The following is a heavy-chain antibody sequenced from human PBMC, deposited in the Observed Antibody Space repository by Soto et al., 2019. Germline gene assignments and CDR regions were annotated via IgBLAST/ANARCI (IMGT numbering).Heavy chain of an antibody. CDR1: GFTFSSYS. Sequence: EVQLVESGGGLVKPGGSLRLSCAASGFTFSSYSMNWVRQAPGKGLEWVSTISSRNNDMYYVDSVKGRFTISRDNARNSVYLQMNSLRADDTAVYYWARDVDGCVCGPWGQGTLVTVSS. V-gene: IGHV3-21*01. CDR3: ARDVDGCVCGP. D-gene: IGHD2-21*01. CDR2: ISSRNNDM. J-gene: IGHJ5*02.